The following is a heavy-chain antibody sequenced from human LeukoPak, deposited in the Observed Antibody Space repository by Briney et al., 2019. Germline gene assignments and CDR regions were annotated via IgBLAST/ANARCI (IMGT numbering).Heavy chain of an antibody. CDR3: ARSSSTTVSYEGAFDI. J-gene: IGHJ3*02. CDR1: GFTFSSYE. V-gene: IGHV3-48*03. CDR2: ISSSGSTI. Sequence: PGGSLRLSCAASGFTFSSYEMNWVRQAPGKGLEWVSYISSSGSTIYYADSVKGRFTISRDNAKNSLYLQMNSLRAEDTAVYYCARSSSTTVSYEGAFDIWGQGTMVTVSS. D-gene: IGHD4-17*01.